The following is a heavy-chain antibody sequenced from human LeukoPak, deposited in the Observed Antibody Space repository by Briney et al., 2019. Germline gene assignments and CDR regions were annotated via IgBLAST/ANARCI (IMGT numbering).Heavy chain of an antibody. CDR2: INHSGST. D-gene: IGHD1-26*01. CDR3: ASRRGSYYGRYRYYYMDV. Sequence: SSETLSLNCTVYGGSFSDYYWSWIRQPPGKGLEWIGEINHSGSTKYNPSLKSRVTMSADTTNNQFSLNLTSVTAADTAVYYCASRRGSYYGRYRYYYMDVWGKGTTVTISS. V-gene: IGHV4-34*01. CDR1: GGSFSDYY. J-gene: IGHJ6*03.